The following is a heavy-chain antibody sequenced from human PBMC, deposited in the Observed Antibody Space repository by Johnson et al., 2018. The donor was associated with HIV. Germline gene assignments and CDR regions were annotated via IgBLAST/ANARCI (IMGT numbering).Heavy chain of an antibody. Sequence: VQLMESGGGVVQPGRSLRLSCAASGFTFSSYAMSWVHQAPGKGLEWVSAISGSGGSTYYADSVKGRFTISRDNSKNTLYLQMNSLRAEDTAVYYCASVYYDILTGYYYDAFDIWGQGTMVTVSS. CDR1: GFTFSSYA. J-gene: IGHJ3*02. CDR2: ISGSGGST. CDR3: ASVYYDILTGYYYDAFDI. D-gene: IGHD3-9*01. V-gene: IGHV3-23*01.